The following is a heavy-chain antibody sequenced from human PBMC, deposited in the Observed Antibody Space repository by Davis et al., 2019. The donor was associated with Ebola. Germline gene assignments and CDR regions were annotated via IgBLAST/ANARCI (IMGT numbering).Heavy chain of an antibody. CDR2: IYYSESS. V-gene: IGHV4-59*08. J-gene: IGHJ6*02. CDR3: ARHSTKGYV. Sequence: MPGGSLRLSCVASGFSFGDFGMSWIRQPPGKGLEWIGYIYYSESSNYNPSLKSRVTISVDTSKNHFSLKLSSVTAADTAVYYCARHSTKGYVWGQGTTVTVSS. D-gene: IGHD2-8*01. CDR1: GFSFGDFG.